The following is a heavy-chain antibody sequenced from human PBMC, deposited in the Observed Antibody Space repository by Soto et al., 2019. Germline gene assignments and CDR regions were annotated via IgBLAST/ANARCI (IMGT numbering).Heavy chain of an antibody. CDR3: ARLIQCFITSCYFDY. CDR1: GGSISTSTSY. Sequence: SETLSLTCTVSGGSISTSTSYWAWVRQPPGKGLEWIGSIYYSGKTYYHPSLKSRLTISVDPSKNQFSLRLSSVTATDTAVYYCARLIQCFITSCYFDYWGQGTLVTVSS. CDR2: IYYSGKT. V-gene: IGHV4-39*01. D-gene: IGHD2-2*01. J-gene: IGHJ4*02.